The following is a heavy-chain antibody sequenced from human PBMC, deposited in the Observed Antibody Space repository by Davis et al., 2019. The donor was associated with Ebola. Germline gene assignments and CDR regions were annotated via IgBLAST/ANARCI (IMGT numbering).Heavy chain of an antibody. D-gene: IGHD2-21*01. J-gene: IGHJ3*02. Sequence: PSETLSLTCTVSGGSISSYYWSWIRQPPGKGLEWIGYIYYSGSTNYNPSLKSRVTISVDTSKNQFSLKLSSVTAADTAVYYCARAVDVFADAFDIWGQGTMVTVSS. CDR1: GGSISSYY. CDR2: IYYSGST. CDR3: ARAVDVFADAFDI. V-gene: IGHV4-59*01.